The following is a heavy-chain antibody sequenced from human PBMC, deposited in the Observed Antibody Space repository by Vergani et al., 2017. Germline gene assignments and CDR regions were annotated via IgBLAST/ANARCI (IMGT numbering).Heavy chain of an antibody. CDR2: ISGSGGST. V-gene: IGHV3-23*01. J-gene: IGHJ4*02. Sequence: EVQLLESGGGLVQPGGSLRLSCAASGFTFSSYAMSWVRQAPGKGLEWVSAISGSGGSTYYADSVKGRFTISRDNSKNTLYLQMNSLRAEDTAVYYCAKRSRAPFYCSSTSCPQPCDYWGQGTLVTVSS. CDR1: GFTFSSYA. CDR3: AKRSRAPFYCSSTSCPQPCDY. D-gene: IGHD2-2*01.